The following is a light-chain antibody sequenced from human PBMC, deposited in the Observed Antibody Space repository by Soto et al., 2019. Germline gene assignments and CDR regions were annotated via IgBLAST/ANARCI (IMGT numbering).Light chain of an antibody. V-gene: IGKV3-20*01. CDR3: QQYGSSGT. Sequence: TQSPSSVSASVGDTVTVSCRASQVISSWLAWYQQKPGQAPRLLMYGISRRATGIPDRFSGSGSGTDFTLTISRLEPEDFAVYYCQQYGSSGTFGQGTKVDIK. CDR2: GIS. CDR1: QVISSW. J-gene: IGKJ1*01.